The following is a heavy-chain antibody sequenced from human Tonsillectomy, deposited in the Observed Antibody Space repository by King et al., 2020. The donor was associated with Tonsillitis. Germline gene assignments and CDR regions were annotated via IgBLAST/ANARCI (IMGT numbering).Heavy chain of an antibody. D-gene: IGHD7-27*01. Sequence: EVQLVESGGAWIQPGGSLRLSCAASGFTFSIYTMTWVRQAPGKGLEWVSVLTDSGSRTFYADSVRGRFTISRDNSKNTLLLQMNSLRDEDTAVYYCAKGQLTGDYDTYFDYWGQGTLVTVSS. CDR2: LTDSGSRT. J-gene: IGHJ4*02. V-gene: IGHV3-23*04. CDR1: GFTFSIYT. CDR3: AKGQLTGDYDTYFDY.